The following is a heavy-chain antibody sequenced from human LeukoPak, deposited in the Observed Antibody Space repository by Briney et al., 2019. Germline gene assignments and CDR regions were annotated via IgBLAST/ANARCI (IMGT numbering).Heavy chain of an antibody. Sequence: PSETLSLTRTVSGGSISSSIYYWGWIRQPPGKGLEWIGSIYYSGSTYYNPSLKSRVTISVDTSKNQFSLKLSSVTAADTAVYYCASLKTYYYDSSGYPDAFDIWGQGTMVTVSS. V-gene: IGHV4-39*01. CDR3: ASLKTYYYDSSGYPDAFDI. CDR2: IYYSGST. D-gene: IGHD3-22*01. CDR1: GGSISSSIYY. J-gene: IGHJ3*02.